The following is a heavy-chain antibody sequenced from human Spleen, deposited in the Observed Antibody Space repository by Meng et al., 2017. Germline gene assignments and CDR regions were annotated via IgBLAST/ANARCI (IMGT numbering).Heavy chain of an antibody. D-gene: IGHD6-19*01. V-gene: IGHV3-74*01. CDR3: ASETVPAGLDN. J-gene: IGHJ4*02. Sequence: DSVKGRFTISGDNAKNTLYLQMSSLRAEDTALYYCASETVPAGLDNWGQGTLVTVSS.